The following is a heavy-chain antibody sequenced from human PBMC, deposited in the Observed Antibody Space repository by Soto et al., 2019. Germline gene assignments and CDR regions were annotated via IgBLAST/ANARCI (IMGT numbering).Heavy chain of an antibody. CDR1: GFTLDDYT. V-gene: IGHV3-9*01. CDR3: AKERAVVVPVSTSYFHYYGLDV. J-gene: IGHJ6*02. CDR2: VGWNGGDI. Sequence: VQLVESGGGLVQPGGSLKLSCAVSGFTLDDYTMHWVRQAPGKGLAWVSGVGWNGGDIVYADSVKGRFTVSRDNTRNSLYLEVNSLTTEDTAIYFCAKERAVVVPVSTSYFHYYGLDVWGQGTTVTVS. D-gene: IGHD2-2*01.